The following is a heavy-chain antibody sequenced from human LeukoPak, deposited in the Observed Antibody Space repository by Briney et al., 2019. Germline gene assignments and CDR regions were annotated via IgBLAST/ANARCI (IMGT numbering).Heavy chain of an antibody. D-gene: IGHD6-13*01. CDR2: IRYDGNNK. CDR3: ARAHGSSWYGNFDY. CDR1: GFTFSSYG. V-gene: IGHV3-30*02. Sequence: GGSLRLSCAASGFTFSSYGMHWVRQAPGKGLEWVAFIRYDGNNKYYAGSVKGRFTISRDNSKNTLYLQMNSLRAEDTAVYYCARAHGSSWYGNFDYWGQGTLVTVSS. J-gene: IGHJ4*02.